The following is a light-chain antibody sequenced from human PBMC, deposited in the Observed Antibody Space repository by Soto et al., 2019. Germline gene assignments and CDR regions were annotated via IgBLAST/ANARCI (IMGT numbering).Light chain of an antibody. Sequence: EIELTQSPGTLSLSPGERATLSCRASQSVSSSYLAWYQQKPGQAPRLLIYGASGRATGIPDRFGGSGSGTDFTLTISRLEPEDFAVYYCQQYGSSSLTFGGGTKVEIK. V-gene: IGKV3-20*01. CDR1: QSVSSSY. J-gene: IGKJ4*01. CDR3: QQYGSSSLT. CDR2: GAS.